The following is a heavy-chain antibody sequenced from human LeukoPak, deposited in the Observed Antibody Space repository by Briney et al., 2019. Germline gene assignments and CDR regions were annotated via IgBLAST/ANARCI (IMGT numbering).Heavy chain of an antibody. CDR3: AKKRALGEVEYSSSYFDY. CDR1: GFTFSHYA. D-gene: IGHD6-6*01. CDR2: ISYDGSNK. J-gene: IGHJ4*02. V-gene: IGHV3-30*18. Sequence: GGSLRLSCAASGFTFSHYAINWVRQAPGKGLEWVAVISYDGSNKYYADSVKGRFTISRDNPKNTLYLQMNSLRAEDTAVYYCAKKRALGEVEYSSSYFDYWGQGTLVTVSS.